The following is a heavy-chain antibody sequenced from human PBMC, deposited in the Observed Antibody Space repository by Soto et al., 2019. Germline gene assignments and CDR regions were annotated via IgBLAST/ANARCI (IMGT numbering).Heavy chain of an antibody. CDR3: ARVGYCTTTNCLFYYYHYGMDV. CDR2: IIPIFHTA. CDR1: GDSFNSYA. Sequence: QVQLVQSGAEVKKPGSSVKVSCKASGDSFNSYAISWVRQAPGQGLEGMGGIIPIFHTANHAQTFQARVTMTADESASTEYMELSGLRSEDTAVYYCARVGYCTTTNCLFYYYHYGMDVWGQGTTVTVS. V-gene: IGHV1-69*01. J-gene: IGHJ6*02. D-gene: IGHD2-8*01.